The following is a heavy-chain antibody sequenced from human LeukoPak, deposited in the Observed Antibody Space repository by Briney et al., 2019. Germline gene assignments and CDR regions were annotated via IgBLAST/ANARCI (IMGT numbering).Heavy chain of an antibody. J-gene: IGHJ4*02. CDR3: AKRGSGWYFDY. D-gene: IGHD6-19*01. V-gene: IGHV3-23*01. Sequence: GGSLRLSCAASGFTFANYAMSWVRQAPGKGLEWVSAVTSSGGSTYYADSVKGRFTTSRDNSENALYLQMNSLRAKDTAVYYCAKRGSGWYFDYWGQGTLVTVSS. CDR2: VTSSGGST. CDR1: GFTFANYA.